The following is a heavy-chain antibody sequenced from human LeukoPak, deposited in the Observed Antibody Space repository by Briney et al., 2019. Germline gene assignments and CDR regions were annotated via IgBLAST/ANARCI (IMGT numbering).Heavy chain of an antibody. CDR1: GFTFSSYG. Sequence: GGSLRLSCAASGFTFSSYGMHWVRQAPGKGLEWVAVIWYDGSNKYYADSVKGRFTISRDNSKNTLYLQMNSLRAEDTAVYYCAQDDTDTDFEYWAQGTLVTVSS. CDR2: IWYDGSNK. J-gene: IGHJ4*02. CDR3: AQDDTDTDFEY. V-gene: IGHV3-33*06.